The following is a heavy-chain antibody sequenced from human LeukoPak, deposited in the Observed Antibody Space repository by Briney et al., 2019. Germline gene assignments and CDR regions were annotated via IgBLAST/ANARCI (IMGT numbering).Heavy chain of an antibody. CDR3: ARGGSGYPLDY. D-gene: IGHD5-12*01. J-gene: IGHJ4*02. CDR2: IYYTGVT. Sequence: PSETLSLTCAVSSGSMSSYYWSWIRQPPGKGLEWIGYIYYTGVTNYSPSLNRRLTISLDTAMKQFSLNLRSVTAADTAMYYCARGGSGYPLDYWGQGTLVTVSS. CDR1: SGSMSSYY. V-gene: IGHV4-59*01.